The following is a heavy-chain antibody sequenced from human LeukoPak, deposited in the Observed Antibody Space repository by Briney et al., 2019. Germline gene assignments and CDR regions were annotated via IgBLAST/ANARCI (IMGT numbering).Heavy chain of an antibody. V-gene: IGHV3-23*01. D-gene: IGHD5-24*01. CDR1: GFAFSFSA. CDR2: INANAINT. Sequence: GGSLRLSCEASGFAFSFSAMTWVRQAPGTGLEWVSTINANAINTYYADSVKGRFTISRDNSKNTLYLQMNSLRAEDTAVYYCAKDLEMATILADDAFAFWGQGTMVTVSS. CDR3: AKDLEMATILADDAFAF. J-gene: IGHJ3*01.